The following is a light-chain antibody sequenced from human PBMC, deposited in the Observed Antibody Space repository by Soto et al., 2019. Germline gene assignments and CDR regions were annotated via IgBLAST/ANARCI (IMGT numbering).Light chain of an antibody. J-gene: IGKJ1*01. CDR1: QGIRSY. V-gene: IGKV1-9*01. CDR2: GAS. CDR3: QQTNSFPRT. Sequence: DIQLTQSPSFLSASVGDRVTITCRASQGIRSYLAWYRQRPGKAPELLIYGASTLRPGGASRSSGSGSGTEFTLTISSLQPEDFATYYCQQTNSFPRTFGQGTKVDIK.